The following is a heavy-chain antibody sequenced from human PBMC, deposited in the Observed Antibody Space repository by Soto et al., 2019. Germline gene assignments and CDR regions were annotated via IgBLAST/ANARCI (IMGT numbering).Heavy chain of an antibody. D-gene: IGHD1-20*01. CDR1: GFTFSSHW. J-gene: IGHJ4*02. CDR3: VRDSGAYNLDY. V-gene: IGHV3-74*01. CDR2: IKSDGTYR. Sequence: EVQLVESGGGLVQPGGSLRLSCVASGFTFSSHWMHWVRRTPGTGLACVAHIKSDGTYRDYGDSVQGRFTISRDNAKNTLYLHMNNLRADDTAVYYCVRDSGAYNLDYWGQGTLVTVSS.